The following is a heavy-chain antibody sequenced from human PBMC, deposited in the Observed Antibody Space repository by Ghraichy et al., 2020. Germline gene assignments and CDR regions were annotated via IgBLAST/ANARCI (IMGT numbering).Heavy chain of an antibody. CDR1: GFNFSGSA. CDR3: TTNRRDGYNVEASDI. Sequence: GGSLRLSCAASGFNFSGSAIHWVRQASGKGLEWVGRIRTTTNNYATSSAASVKDRFTLSRDDSKNTAYLQMGSLKTEDTAVYYCTTNRRDGYNVEASDIWGKGTMVTVAS. D-gene: IGHD5-24*01. CDR2: IRTTTNNYAT. V-gene: IGHV3-73*01. J-gene: IGHJ3*02.